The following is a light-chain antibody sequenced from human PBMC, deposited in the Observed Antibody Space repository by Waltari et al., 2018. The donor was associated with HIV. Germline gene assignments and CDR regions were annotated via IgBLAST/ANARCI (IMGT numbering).Light chain of an antibody. J-gene: IGLJ1*01. Sequence: SYVLTQSPSVSVAPGQTARIICGGNNIGSKRVHWYQQRPGQAPVLVVYDDSDRPSGIPERFSGSNSGNTATLTISRVEAGDEADYYCQVWDSISDHYVFGTGTKVTVL. CDR3: QVWDSISDHYV. CDR1: NIGSKR. CDR2: DDS. V-gene: IGLV3-21*02.